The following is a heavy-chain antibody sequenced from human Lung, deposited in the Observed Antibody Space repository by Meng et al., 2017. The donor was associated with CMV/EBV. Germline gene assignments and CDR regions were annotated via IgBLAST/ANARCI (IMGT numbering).Heavy chain of an antibody. J-gene: IGHJ4*02. Sequence: ASVXVSXKSSDYIFSKYSIVWIRQAPGQGLEWMGWLNPYNGATKYAQMVQGRITMTAETATTTAFMELRTLRLDDTAVYYCARGGEGYDISKRGRDWDFDRXGQGXLVTVSS. CDR3: ARGGEGYDISKRGRDWDFDR. D-gene: IGHD5-24*01. CDR2: LNPYNGAT. V-gene: IGHV1-18*04. CDR1: DYIFSKYS.